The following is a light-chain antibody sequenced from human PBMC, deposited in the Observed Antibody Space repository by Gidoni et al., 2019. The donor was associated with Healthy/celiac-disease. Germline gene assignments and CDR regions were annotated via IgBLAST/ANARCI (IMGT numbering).Light chain of an antibody. CDR3: AAWDDSLSGPWV. V-gene: IGLV1-47*01. CDR1: SSNIGSNY. CDR2: RNN. J-gene: IGLJ1*01. Sequence: QSVLTQPPSASGTPGQRVTISCSGSSSNIGSNYVYWHQQLPGTAPNLLIYRNNKRPSGVPDRFSVSKSGTSASLAISGLRSEDEADYYCAAWDDSLSGPWVFGTGTKVTVL.